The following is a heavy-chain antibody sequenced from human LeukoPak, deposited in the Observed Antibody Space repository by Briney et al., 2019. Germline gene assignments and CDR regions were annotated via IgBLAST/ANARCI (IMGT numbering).Heavy chain of an antibody. V-gene: IGHV3-53*01. D-gene: IGHD3-3*02. CDR2: IHNDGST. CDR1: GFIVSNTY. CDR3: AGLARDY. Sequence: GGSLRLSCAASGFIVSNTYMTWVRQAPGKGLEWVSVIHNDGSTYYADSVKGRLTISRDNSKNMLFLRMNSLRVEDTAVYFCAGLARDYWGQGTLVSVSS. J-gene: IGHJ4*02.